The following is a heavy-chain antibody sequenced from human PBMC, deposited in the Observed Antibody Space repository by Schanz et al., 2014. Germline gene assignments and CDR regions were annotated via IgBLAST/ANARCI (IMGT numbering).Heavy chain of an antibody. CDR2: ISGSGGST. V-gene: IGHV3-23*04. Sequence: VQLEESGGGVVQPGGSLRLSCAASGFTFNNYDMNWVRLVPGKGLECVSGISGSGGSTYYADSVKGRFTISRDNSKNTLFLQMNSLRAEDTALYFCAKEVRLVLRDWLPTPDFDYWGQGTLVTVSS. D-gene: IGHD3-3*01. CDR1: GFTFNNYD. J-gene: IGHJ4*02. CDR3: AKEVRLVLRDWLPTPDFDY.